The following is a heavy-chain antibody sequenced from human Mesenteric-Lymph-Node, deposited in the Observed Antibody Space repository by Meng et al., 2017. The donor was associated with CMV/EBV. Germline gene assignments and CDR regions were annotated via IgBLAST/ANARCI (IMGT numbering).Heavy chain of an antibody. CDR2: INPYTDDA. Sequence: ASVKVSCKTSGYTFTGYYIHWVRQAPGQGLEWLGWINPYTDDAKYAEKFQGRVTITRDTSISTAYVELNSLTSDDTAMYYCARAPLVVPASMRIYPLDYWGHGTLVTVSS. D-gene: IGHD2-2*01. J-gene: IGHJ4*01. CDR3: ARAPLVVPASMRIYPLDY. V-gene: IGHV1-2*02. CDR1: GYTFTGYY.